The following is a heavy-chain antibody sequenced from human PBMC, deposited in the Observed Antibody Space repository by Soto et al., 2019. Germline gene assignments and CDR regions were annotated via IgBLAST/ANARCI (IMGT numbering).Heavy chain of an antibody. Sequence: SVKVSCKASGGTFSSYTISWVRQAPGQGLEWMGRIIPILGIANYAQKFQGRVTITADKSTSTAYMELSSLRSEDTAVYYCARSGITGTARYYMDVWGKGTTVTVSS. D-gene: IGHD1-7*01. V-gene: IGHV1-69*02. CDR1: GGTFSSYT. J-gene: IGHJ6*03. CDR3: ARSGITGTARYYMDV. CDR2: IIPILGIA.